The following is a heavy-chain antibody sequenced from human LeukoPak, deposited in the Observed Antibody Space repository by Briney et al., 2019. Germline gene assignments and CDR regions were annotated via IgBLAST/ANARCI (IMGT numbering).Heavy chain of an antibody. CDR2: INAGNGNT. V-gene: IGHV1-3*01. D-gene: IGHD2-2*02. J-gene: IGHJ4*02. CDR1: GYTFTSYA. CDR3: ARDLEYCSSTSCYTPMVY. Sequence: ASAKVSCKASGYTFTSYAMHWVRQAPGQRLEWMGWINAGNGNTKYSQKFQGRVTITRDTSASTAYMELSSLRSEDTAVYYCARDLEYCSSTSCYTPMVYWGQGTLVTVSS.